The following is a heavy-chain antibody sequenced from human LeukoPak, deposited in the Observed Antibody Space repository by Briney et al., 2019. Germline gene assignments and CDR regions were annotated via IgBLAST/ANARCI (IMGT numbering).Heavy chain of an antibody. CDR2: IIPIFGTA. Sequence: SVKVSCKASGYTFTSYGISWVRQAPGQGLEWMGGIIPIFGTANYAQKFQGRVTITADESTSTAYMELSSLRSEDTAVYYCARELEKLLWFGEFDDAFDIWGQGTMVTVSS. CDR3: ARELEKLLWFGEFDDAFDI. J-gene: IGHJ3*02. D-gene: IGHD3-10*01. CDR1: GYTFTSYG. V-gene: IGHV1-69*13.